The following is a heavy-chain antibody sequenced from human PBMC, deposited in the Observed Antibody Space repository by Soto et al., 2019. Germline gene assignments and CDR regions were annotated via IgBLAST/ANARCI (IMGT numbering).Heavy chain of an antibody. J-gene: IGHJ6*02. Sequence: GASVKVSCKASGYTFTSYYMHWVRQAPGRGLEWMGIINPSGGSTSYAQKFQGRVTMTRDTSTSTVYMELSSLRSEDTAVYYCAAEGTVTTGMDVWGQGTTVTVSS. CDR3: AAEGTVTTGMDV. CDR1: GYTFTSYY. CDR2: INPSGGST. V-gene: IGHV1-46*01. D-gene: IGHD4-17*01.